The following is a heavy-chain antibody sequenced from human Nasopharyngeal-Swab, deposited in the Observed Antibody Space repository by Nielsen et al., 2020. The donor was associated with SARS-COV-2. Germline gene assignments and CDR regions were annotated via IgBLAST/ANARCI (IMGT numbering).Heavy chain of an antibody. D-gene: IGHD6-13*01. V-gene: IGHV1-24*01. Sequence: ASVKVSCKVSGYTLTEVSMHWVRQAPGKGLEWMGGFDPEDGETIYAQKFQGRVTMTEDTSTDTAYMELSSLRSEDTAVYYCATSLPLAAAFSFDYWGQGTLVTVSS. CDR1: GYTLTEVS. CDR3: ATSLPLAAAFSFDY. CDR2: FDPEDGET. J-gene: IGHJ4*02.